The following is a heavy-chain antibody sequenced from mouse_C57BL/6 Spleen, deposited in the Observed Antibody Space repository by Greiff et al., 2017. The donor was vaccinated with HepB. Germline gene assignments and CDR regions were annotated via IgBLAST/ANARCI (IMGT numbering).Heavy chain of an antibody. J-gene: IGHJ1*03. D-gene: IGHD1-1*01. CDR3: ARSPIYYYGSSYGWYFDV. Sequence: QVTLKVSGPGILQSSQTLSLTCSFSGFSLSTSGMGVSWIRQPSGKGLEWLAHIYWDDDKRYNPSLKSRLTISKDTSRNQVFLKITSVDTSDTATYYCARSPIYYYGSSYGWYFDVWGTGTTVTVSS. CDR2: IYWDDDK. V-gene: IGHV8-12*01. CDR1: GFSLSTSGMG.